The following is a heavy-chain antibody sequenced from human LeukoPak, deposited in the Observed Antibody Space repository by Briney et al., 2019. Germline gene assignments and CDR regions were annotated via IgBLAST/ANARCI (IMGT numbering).Heavy chain of an antibody. CDR1: GYTFTSYG. V-gene: IGHV1-18*01. J-gene: IGHJ5*02. CDR3: ARDLTGSGTPLGWFDP. CDR2: ISAYNGNT. D-gene: IGHD1-26*01. Sequence: ASVKVSCKASGYTFTSYGISWVRQAPGQGLEWMGWISAYNGNTNYAQKLQGRVTMTTDTSTSTAYMELRSLRSDDTAVYYCARDLTGSGTPLGWFDPWGQGTLVTVSS.